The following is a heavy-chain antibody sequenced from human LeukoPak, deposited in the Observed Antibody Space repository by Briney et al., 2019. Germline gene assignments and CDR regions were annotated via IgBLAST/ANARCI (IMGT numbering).Heavy chain of an antibody. J-gene: IGHJ4*02. CDR2: INQDGREQ. CDR1: GFTFSDYW. Sequence: GGSLRLSCVASGFTFSDYWMTWVRQAPGQGLEWVAKINQDGREQHFVDSVKGRFTISRDNAKNSLYLQMDSLRGEDTAVYYCAGGALDHWGQGTLVTVSS. V-gene: IGHV3-7*04. CDR3: AGGALDH.